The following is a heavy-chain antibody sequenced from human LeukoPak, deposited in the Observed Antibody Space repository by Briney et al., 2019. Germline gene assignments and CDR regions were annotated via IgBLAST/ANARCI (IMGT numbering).Heavy chain of an antibody. Sequence: PGGSLRLSCAASGFTVSSNYMSWVRQAPGKGLEWVSGISWNSVSIGYADSVKGRFTISRDNAKNSLYLQMNSLRAEDTALYYCAKETRRPATYYYYYGMDVWGQGTTVTVSS. CDR3: AKETRRPATYYYYYGMDV. J-gene: IGHJ6*02. V-gene: IGHV3-9*01. CDR2: ISWNSVSI. CDR1: GFTVSSNY. D-gene: IGHD5-12*01.